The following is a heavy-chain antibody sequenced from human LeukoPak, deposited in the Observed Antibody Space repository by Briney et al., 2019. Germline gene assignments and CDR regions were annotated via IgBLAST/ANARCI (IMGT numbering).Heavy chain of an antibody. CDR1: GFTFSSYS. Sequence: GGSLRLSCAASGFTFSSYSMNWVRQAPGKGLEWVSSISSSSSYIYYADSVEGRFTISRDNAKNSLYLQMNSLRAEDTAVYYCASANDNYYYHYMHVWGKGTTVTISS. D-gene: IGHD3-9*01. V-gene: IGHV3-21*01. J-gene: IGHJ6*03. CDR2: ISSSSSYI. CDR3: ASANDNYYYHYMHV.